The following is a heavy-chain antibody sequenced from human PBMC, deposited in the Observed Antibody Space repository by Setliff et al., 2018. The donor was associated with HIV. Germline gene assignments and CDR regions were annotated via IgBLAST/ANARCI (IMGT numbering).Heavy chain of an antibody. D-gene: IGHD1-26*01. J-gene: IGHJ6*03. V-gene: IGHV4-59*08. CDR3: ARRRPPPSGTYSRYYMDV. CDR1: GGFSSIGSFY. Sequence: PSETLSLTCTVSGGFSSIGSFYWGWIRQPPGKGLEWIGRISYSGTTNYNPSLKSRVTMSVDTSKNQFSLRLSSLTAADTAVYYCARRRPPPSGTYSRYYMDVWGKGTTVTVSS. CDR2: ISYSGTT.